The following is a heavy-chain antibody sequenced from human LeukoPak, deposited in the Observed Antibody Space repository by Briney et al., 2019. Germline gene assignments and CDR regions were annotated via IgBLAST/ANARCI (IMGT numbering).Heavy chain of an antibody. CDR2: ISAYNGNT. CDR3: VRDSGGYSYGFLWFDP. D-gene: IGHD5-18*01. Sequence: ASVKVSCKASGYTFTSYGISWVRQAPGQGLEWMGWISAYNGNTNYAQKLQGRVTMTTDTSTSTAYMELRSLRSDDTAVYYCVRDSGGYSYGFLWFDPWGQGTLVTVSS. CDR1: GYTFTSYG. J-gene: IGHJ5*02. V-gene: IGHV1-18*01.